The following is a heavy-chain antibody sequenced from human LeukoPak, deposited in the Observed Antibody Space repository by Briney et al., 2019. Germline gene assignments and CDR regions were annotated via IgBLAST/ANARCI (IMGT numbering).Heavy chain of an antibody. CDR2: IGKSGDSI. D-gene: IGHD1-26*01. J-gene: IGHJ6*03. Sequence: GGSLRLSCAASGFSFSSFAMSWVRQAPGKGLEWVSIIGKSGDSIYYADSVKGRFTISRDNSKNTLSLQMNSLRAKDTAVYYCVKSWGSTRPYYNYMAVWGKGNSVTVSS. V-gene: IGHV3-23*01. CDR3: VKSWGSTRPYYNYMAV. CDR1: GFSFSSFA.